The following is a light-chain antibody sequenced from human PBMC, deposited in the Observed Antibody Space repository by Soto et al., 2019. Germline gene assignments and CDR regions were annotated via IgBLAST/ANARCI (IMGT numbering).Light chain of an antibody. J-gene: IGKJ1*01. Sequence: ESVLTQSPGTLSLSPGERATLSCRASQSVSSNYLAWYQQNPGQAPRLLIYGASTRATGIPDRFSGSGSGTDFTLTISRLEPEDSAVYYCQQYGSSPTWTFGQGTKVDI. CDR2: GAS. V-gene: IGKV3-20*01. CDR1: QSVSSNY. CDR3: QQYGSSPTWT.